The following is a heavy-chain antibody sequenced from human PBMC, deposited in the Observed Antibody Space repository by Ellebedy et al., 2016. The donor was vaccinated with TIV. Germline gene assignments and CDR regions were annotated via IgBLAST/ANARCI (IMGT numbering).Heavy chain of an antibody. CDR3: ARGDNYYFDSSGYYYSY. Sequence: ASVKASCKASGYTFTSYFLYWVRQAPGQGLEWMGIINPTSGSSNYAQKFQGRVTMTRDTSTSTVYMELSSLRSEDTAVYYCARGDNYYFDSSGYYYSYWGQGTLVTVSS. J-gene: IGHJ4*02. D-gene: IGHD3-22*01. CDR2: INPTSGSS. V-gene: IGHV1-46*01. CDR1: GYTFTSYF.